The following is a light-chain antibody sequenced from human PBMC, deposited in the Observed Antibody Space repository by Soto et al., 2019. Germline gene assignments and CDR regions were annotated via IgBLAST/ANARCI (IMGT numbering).Light chain of an antibody. J-gene: IGKJ1*01. V-gene: IGKV3-11*01. CDR1: QSVTNF. CDR2: NAS. Sequence: EIVLTQSPGTLSLPPGERATLSCRASQSVTNFLAWYQQKPGQSPSLLIYNASHRATGIPARFSGSGSGTDFTLTISSLEPEDFAVYYCQQRYRWPETFGQGTKVEIK. CDR3: QQRYRWPET.